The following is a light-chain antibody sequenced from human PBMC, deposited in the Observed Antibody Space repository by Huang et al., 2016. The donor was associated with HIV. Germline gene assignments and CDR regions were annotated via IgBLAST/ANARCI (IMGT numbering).Light chain of an antibody. J-gene: IGKJ2*01. CDR1: HNISSSS. CDR3: HQYGTSPYT. CDR2: DVS. Sequence: EILLTQSPGTLSLSPGESATLSCRATHNISSSSLAWLQQRPGQTPRRLIYDVSTRATGTPDRFSGSGSGTDFTLTIARVAPGDFAVYFCHQYGTSPYTFGQGTRLEI. V-gene: IGKV3-20*01.